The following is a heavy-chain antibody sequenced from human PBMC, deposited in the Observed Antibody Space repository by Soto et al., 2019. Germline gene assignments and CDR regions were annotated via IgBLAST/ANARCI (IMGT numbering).Heavy chain of an antibody. CDR2: ISFTSSTI. CDR1: GFIFSSYS. D-gene: IGHD2-8*01. V-gene: IGHV3-48*02. J-gene: IGHJ5*02. CDR3: ARDNGMAGSFDP. Sequence: GGSLRLSCAASGFIFSSYSMNWVRQAPGKGLEWVSYISFTSSTIFYADSVRGRFTISRDNAKNSLYLQMNTLRDEDTAVYYCARDNGMAGSFDPWGQGTLVTVSS.